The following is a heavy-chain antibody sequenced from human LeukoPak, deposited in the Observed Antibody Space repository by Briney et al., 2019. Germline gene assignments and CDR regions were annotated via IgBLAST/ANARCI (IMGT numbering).Heavy chain of an antibody. CDR2: IKQDGSEK. J-gene: IGHJ4*02. Sequence: PGGSLRLSCAAFGFTFSSYWMSWVRQAPGKGLEWVANIKQDGSEKYYVDSVKGRFTISRDNAKNPLYLQMNSLRAEDTAVYYCARDRSGYLYYFDYWGQGTLVTVSS. CDR3: ARDRSGYLYYFDY. V-gene: IGHV3-7*01. D-gene: IGHD3-22*01. CDR1: GFTFSSYW.